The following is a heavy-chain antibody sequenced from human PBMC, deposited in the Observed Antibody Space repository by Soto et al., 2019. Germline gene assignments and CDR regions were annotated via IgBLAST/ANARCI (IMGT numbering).Heavy chain of an antibody. CDR3: ARALYDYVWGSYRRPLGWFDP. D-gene: IGHD3-16*02. J-gene: IGHJ5*02. Sequence: SETLSLTCAVYGGSFSGYYWSWIRQPPGKGLELIGEITHSGSTNYNPSLKSRVTISVDTSKNQFSLKLSSVTAADTAVYYCARALYDYVWGSYRRPLGWFDPWGQGTLVTVSS. CDR1: GGSFSGYY. V-gene: IGHV4-34*01. CDR2: ITHSGST.